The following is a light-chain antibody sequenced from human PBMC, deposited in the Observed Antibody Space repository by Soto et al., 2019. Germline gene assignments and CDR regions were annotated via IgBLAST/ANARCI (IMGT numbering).Light chain of an antibody. CDR3: CSYAGSRTYV. CDR1: SSDVGSYDL. CDR2: EAT. Sequence: QSALTQPASVSGSPGQSITISCTGASSDVGSYDLVSWYQQHSGKAPKLIIYEATKRPSGVSNRFSGSKSGNTASLTISGLQPEDEADYYCCSYAGSRTYVFGPGTKLTVL. V-gene: IGLV2-23*01. J-gene: IGLJ1*01.